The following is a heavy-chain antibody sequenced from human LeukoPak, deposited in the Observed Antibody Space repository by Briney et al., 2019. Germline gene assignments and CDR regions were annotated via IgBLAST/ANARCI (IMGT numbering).Heavy chain of an antibody. D-gene: IGHD3-10*01. CDR1: GYTFTGYY. J-gene: IGHJ4*02. Sequence: ASVKVSCKASGYTFTGYYMHWVRQAPGQGLEWMGWINPNSGGTNYAQKFQGRVTMTRDTSISTAYMELSRLRSDDTAVYYCARMMVRGVIISKPLGYWGQGTLVTVSS. CDR2: INPNSGGT. CDR3: ARMMVRGVIISKPLGY. V-gene: IGHV1-2*02.